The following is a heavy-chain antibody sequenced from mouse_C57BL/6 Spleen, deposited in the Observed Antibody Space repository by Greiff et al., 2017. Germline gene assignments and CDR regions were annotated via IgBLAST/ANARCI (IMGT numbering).Heavy chain of an antibody. D-gene: IGHD2-5*01. Sequence: QVQLKQPGAELVKPGASVKLSCKASGYTFTSYWMHWVKQRPGRGLEWIGRIDPNSGGTKYNEKFKSKATLTVDKPSSTAYMQRSSLTSEDSAVYYCARRMDYYSNYAWFDYWGQGTTLTVSS. V-gene: IGHV1-72*01. J-gene: IGHJ2*01. CDR1: GYTFTSYW. CDR3: ARRMDYYSNYAWFDY. CDR2: IDPNSGGT.